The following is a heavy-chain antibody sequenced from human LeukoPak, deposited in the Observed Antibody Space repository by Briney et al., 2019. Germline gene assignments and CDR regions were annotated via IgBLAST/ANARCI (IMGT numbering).Heavy chain of an antibody. CDR2: INTDGTVT. D-gene: IGHD6-19*01. CDR3: ATKRWLAPPPDS. Sequence: AGSLTLSCAASGFTFNKYWMLWVRQAPGKGLESVSRINTDGTVTTYADSVKGRFTVSRDNADNTRFLQMNSVRDEDTAVYYCATKRWLAPPPDSWGQGTPVTVSS. J-gene: IGHJ4*02. V-gene: IGHV3-74*01. CDR1: GFTFNKYW.